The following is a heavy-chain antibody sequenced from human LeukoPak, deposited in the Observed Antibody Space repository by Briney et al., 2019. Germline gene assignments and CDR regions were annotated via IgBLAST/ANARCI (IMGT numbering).Heavy chain of an antibody. J-gene: IGHJ4*02. Sequence: SETLSLTXTVSGGSISSGSYYWSWIRQPAGKGLEWVGRIYTSGSTNYNPSLKSRVTISVDTSKNQFSLKLSSVTAADTAVYYCARGGDGYNWDYFDYWGQGTLVTVSS. V-gene: IGHV4-61*02. CDR1: GGSISSGSYY. D-gene: IGHD5-24*01. CDR2: IYTSGST. CDR3: ARGGDGYNWDYFDY.